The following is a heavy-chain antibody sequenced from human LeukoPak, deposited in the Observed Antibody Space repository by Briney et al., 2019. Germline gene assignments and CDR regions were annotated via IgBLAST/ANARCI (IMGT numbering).Heavy chain of an antibody. J-gene: IGHJ5*02. CDR3: ARVGGSGWYIDTNWFDP. D-gene: IGHD6-19*01. CDR1: GYTFTTHG. V-gene: IGHV1-18*01. Sequence: ASVKVSCKASGYTFTTHGISWVRQAPGQGLEWMGWISAYNGNTNYAQKFQGRITMTTDTSTSTAYMELRSLRSEDTAVYYCARVGGSGWYIDTNWFDPWGQGTLVTVSS. CDR2: ISAYNGNT.